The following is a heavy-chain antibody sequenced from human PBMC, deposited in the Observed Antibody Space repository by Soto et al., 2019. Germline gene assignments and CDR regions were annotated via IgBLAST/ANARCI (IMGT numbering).Heavy chain of an antibody. CDR3: AKVGGYDLYYFDY. J-gene: IGHJ4*02. CDR1: GFTFSSYA. V-gene: IGHV3-23*01. CDR2: ISGSGGST. D-gene: IGHD5-12*01. Sequence: GGSLRLSCAASGFTFSSYAVSWVRQAPGKGLEWVSAISGSGGSTYYADSVKGRFTISRDNSKNTLYLQMNSLRAEDTAVYYCAKVGGYDLYYFDYWGQGTLVTVSS.